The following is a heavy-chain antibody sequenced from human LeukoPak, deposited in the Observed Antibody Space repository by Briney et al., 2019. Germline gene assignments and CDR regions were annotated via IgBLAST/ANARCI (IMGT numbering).Heavy chain of an antibody. CDR1: GLTFSDRA. J-gene: IGHJ4*02. CDR3: VRQKKSHGNFDY. V-gene: IGHV3-13*01. Sequence: PGGSLRLSCAASGLTFSDRAMHWVRQATGKGLEWVSAIGIAGDTFYPGSVKGRFTISRENAKNSLYLQMNSLRAEDTAVYYCVRQKKSHGNFDYWGQGTLVTVSS. CDR2: IGIAGDT. D-gene: IGHD1-26*01.